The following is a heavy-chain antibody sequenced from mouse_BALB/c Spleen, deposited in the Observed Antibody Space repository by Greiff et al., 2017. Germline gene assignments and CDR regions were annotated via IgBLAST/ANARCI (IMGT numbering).Heavy chain of an antibody. Sequence: DVKLVESGGGLVKPGGSLKLSCAASGFTFSDYYMYWVRQTPEKRLEWVATISDGGSYTYYPDSVKGRFTISRDNAKNNLYLQMSSLKSEDTAMYYCARGQSTMITTGAMDYWGQGTSVTVSS. V-gene: IGHV5-4*02. J-gene: IGHJ4*01. CDR1: GFTFSDYY. D-gene: IGHD2-4*01. CDR2: ISDGGSYT. CDR3: ARGQSTMITTGAMDY.